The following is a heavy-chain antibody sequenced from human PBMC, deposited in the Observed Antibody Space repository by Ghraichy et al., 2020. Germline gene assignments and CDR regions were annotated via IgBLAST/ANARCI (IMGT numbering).Heavy chain of an antibody. Sequence: LSLTCTASGFIFSSYTINWVRQAPGKGLEWVSFICSASSYIYYADSVKGRFTISRDNAKNSLYLQMDSLRAEDTAVYYCARDTGYCSGGRCYPDAFDIWGQGTLVTVSS. CDR2: ICSASSYI. D-gene: IGHD2-15*01. J-gene: IGHJ3*02. CDR1: GFIFSSYT. V-gene: IGHV3-21*01. CDR3: ARDTGYCSGGRCYPDAFDI.